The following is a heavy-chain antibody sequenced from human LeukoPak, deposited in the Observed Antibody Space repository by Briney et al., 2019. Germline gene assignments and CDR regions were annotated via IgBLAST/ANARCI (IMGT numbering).Heavy chain of an antibody. V-gene: IGHV1-2*02. CDR1: GYTFTSYG. J-gene: IGHJ4*02. CDR3: ANSYCSGGSCYSFDY. Sequence: VASVKVSCKASGYTFTSYGISWVRQAPGQGLEWMGWINPNSGGTNYAQKFQGRVTMTRDTSISTAYMELSRLRSDDTAVYYCANSYCSGGSCYSFDYWGQGTLVTVSS. D-gene: IGHD2-15*01. CDR2: INPNSGGT.